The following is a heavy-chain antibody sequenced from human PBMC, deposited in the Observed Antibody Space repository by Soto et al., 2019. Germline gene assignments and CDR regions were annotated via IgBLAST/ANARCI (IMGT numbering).Heavy chain of an antibody. V-gene: IGHV1-18*01. CDR3: ARKAMGAPVDQ. D-gene: IGHD5-18*01. CDR1: GFTFITYG. CDR2: ISAYNGDT. Sequence: QVQLVQSGAEVKKPGASVKDSCKASGFTFITYGFTWVRQAPGQGLEWMGWISAYNGDTHYAQKVQGRVTMTTDTSTSTAYMELRSLTSDDTAVYYCARKAMGAPVDQWGQGTLVIVSS. J-gene: IGHJ4*02.